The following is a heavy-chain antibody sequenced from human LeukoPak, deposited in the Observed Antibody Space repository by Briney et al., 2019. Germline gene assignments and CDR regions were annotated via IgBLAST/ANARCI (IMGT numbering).Heavy chain of an antibody. Sequence: ASVKDFCKASGYNFYNYGVSWVGQDPGQGLEWMGWISTYNGNTNYAQRLQDRVTITTDTSTSTVYLDLRRLRSDDKPQFYCATTGDAFKIWGQGTRVAVSS. J-gene: IGHJ3*02. V-gene: IGHV1-18*04. D-gene: IGHD4-17*01. CDR2: ISTYNGNT. CDR3: ATTGDAFKI. CDR1: GYNFYNYG.